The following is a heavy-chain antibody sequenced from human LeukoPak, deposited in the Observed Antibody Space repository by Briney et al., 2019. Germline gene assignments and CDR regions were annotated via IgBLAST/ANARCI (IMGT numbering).Heavy chain of an antibody. J-gene: IGHJ5*02. Sequence: PSQTLSLTCTVSGGSISSGGYYWSWIRQHPGKGLEWIGYIYYSGSTNYNPSLKSRVTISVDTSKNQFSLKLSSVTAADTAVYYCARVLIAAAGTKGFDPWGQGTLVTVSS. CDR3: ARVLIAAAGTKGFDP. CDR2: IYYSGST. D-gene: IGHD6-13*01. CDR1: GGSISSGGYY. V-gene: IGHV4-61*08.